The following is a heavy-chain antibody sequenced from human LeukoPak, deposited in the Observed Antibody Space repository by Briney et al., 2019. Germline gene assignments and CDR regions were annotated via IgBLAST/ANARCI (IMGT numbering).Heavy chain of an antibody. Sequence: GGSLRLSCAASGFTFSSYAMCWVRQAPGKGLEWVSAISGSGGSTYYADSVKGRFTISRDNSKNTLYLQMNSLRAEDTAVYYCAKAPRLGYCSSASCLGGYWGQGTLVTVSS. V-gene: IGHV3-23*01. CDR3: AKAPRLGYCSSASCLGGY. D-gene: IGHD2-2*01. J-gene: IGHJ4*02. CDR1: GFTFSSYA. CDR2: ISGSGGST.